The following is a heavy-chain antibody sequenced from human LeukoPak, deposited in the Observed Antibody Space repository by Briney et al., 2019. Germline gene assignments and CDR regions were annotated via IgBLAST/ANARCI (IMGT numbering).Heavy chain of an antibody. J-gene: IGHJ6*04. CDR1: GFTLSSYA. V-gene: IGHV3-23*01. CDR3: AIGGRGFGELVYYYYGMDV. CDR2: ISGSGGST. Sequence: GGSLRLSCAASGFTLSSYAMSWVRQAPGKGLEWVSAISGSGGSTYYADSVKGRFTISRDNSKNTLYLQMNSLRAEDTAVYYCAIGGRGFGELVYYYYGMDVWGKATTVTVSS. D-gene: IGHD3-10*01.